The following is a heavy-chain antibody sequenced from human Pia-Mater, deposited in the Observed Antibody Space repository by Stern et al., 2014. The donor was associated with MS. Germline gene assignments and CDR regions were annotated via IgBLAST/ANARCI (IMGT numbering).Heavy chain of an antibody. J-gene: IGHJ4*02. V-gene: IGHV7-4-1*02. CDR2: INNNTGSP. CDR1: GFTFTTYS. D-gene: IGHD6-19*01. CDR3: TRVRNSSGWDDY. Sequence: VQLVESGSELKKPGGSVKVSCKASGFTFTTYSLNWVRQAPGQGLEWMGWINNNTGSPTYAQGLKGRFVLSLAPPLSPRYLQLNNLRAEDTAIYYCTRVRNSSGWDDYWGQGTLVTVSS.